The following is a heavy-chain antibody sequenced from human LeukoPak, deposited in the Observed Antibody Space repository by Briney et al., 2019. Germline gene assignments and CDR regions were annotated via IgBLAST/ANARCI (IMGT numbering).Heavy chain of an antibody. CDR2: IYDSGST. V-gene: IGHV4-61*01. CDR1: GYSISSGYY. Sequence: SETLSLTCTVSGYSISSGYYWSWIRQPPGKGLEGIGYIYDSGSTNYNPSLKSRVTISVDTSKNQFSLKLSSVTAADTAVYYCARVRPLRLYYYYAMDVWGQGTTVTVSS. D-gene: IGHD5/OR15-5a*01. CDR3: ARVRPLRLYYYYAMDV. J-gene: IGHJ6*02.